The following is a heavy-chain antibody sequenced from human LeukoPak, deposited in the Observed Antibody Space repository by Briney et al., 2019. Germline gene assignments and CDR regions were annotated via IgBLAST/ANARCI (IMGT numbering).Heavy chain of an antibody. J-gene: IGHJ3*02. CDR3: ATPRGMRYFGADAFDI. CDR2: ISAYNGNT. D-gene: IGHD3-9*01. V-gene: IGHV1-18*01. Sequence: ASVKVSCKASGYTFTSYGISWVRQAPGQGLEWMGWISAYNGNTNYAQKLQGRVTMTTDTSTSTAQMELRSLRSDDTAVYYCATPRGMRYFGADAFDIWGQGTMVTVSS. CDR1: GYTFTSYG.